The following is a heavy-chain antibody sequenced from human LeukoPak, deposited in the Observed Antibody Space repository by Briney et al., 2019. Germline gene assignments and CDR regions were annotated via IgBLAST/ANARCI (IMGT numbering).Heavy chain of an antibody. D-gene: IGHD5-12*01. CDR2: ISYDGSNK. V-gene: IGHV3-30*18. CDR3: AKGRGYSGYDFEDFDY. J-gene: IGHJ4*02. CDR1: GFTFSSYG. Sequence: GGSLRLSCAASGFTFSSYGMHWVRQAPGKGLEWVAVISYDGSNKYYADSVKGRFTISRDNSKNTLYLQMNSLRAEDTAVYYCAKGRGYSGYDFEDFDYWGQGTLVTVSS.